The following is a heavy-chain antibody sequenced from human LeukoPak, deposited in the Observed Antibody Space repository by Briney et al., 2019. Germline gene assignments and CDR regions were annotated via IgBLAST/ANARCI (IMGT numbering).Heavy chain of an antibody. CDR2: IRFDGSNT. CDR3: ARKAVLLWFGELLYYFDY. J-gene: IGHJ4*02. Sequence: GGSLRLSCAASGFTFRLFGMHWVRQAPGKGLEWVSFIRFDGSNTYHTDSVKGRFTISRDNAKNSLYLQMNSLRAEDTAVYYCARKAVLLWFGELLYYFDYWGQGTLVTVSS. D-gene: IGHD3-10*01. V-gene: IGHV3-30*02. CDR1: GFTFRLFG.